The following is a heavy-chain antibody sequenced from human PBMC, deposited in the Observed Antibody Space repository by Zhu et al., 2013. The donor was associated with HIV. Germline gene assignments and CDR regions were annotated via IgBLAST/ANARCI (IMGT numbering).Heavy chain of an antibody. D-gene: IGHD5-18*01. CDR2: INPNDGGA. V-gene: IGHV1-2*02. J-gene: IGHJ4*02. Sequence: VQLAQSGAEVKKPGASVKVSCKASGYGFTGNNVHWVRQAPGQGLEWMGWINPNDGGAQYAQKFRGRVTMTRDTSIDTAYMELRSLRSDDTAVYYCARDRGYSYGRILFDYWGQGTLVTVSS. CDR1: GYGFTGNN. CDR3: ARDRGYSYGRILFDY.